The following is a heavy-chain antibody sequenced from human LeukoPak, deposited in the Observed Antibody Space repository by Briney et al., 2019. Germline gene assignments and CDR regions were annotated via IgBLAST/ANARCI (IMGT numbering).Heavy chain of an antibody. CDR3: ARAISDYHYMDV. J-gene: IGHJ6*03. V-gene: IGHV3-20*04. CDR1: GFTFDDYG. Sequence: PGGSLRLSCAASGFTFDDYGMSWVRHAPGKGLEWVSGINWNGGSTGYADSVKGRFTISRDNAKNSLYLQMNSLRAEDTALCYCARAISDYHYMDVWGKGTTVTVSS. CDR2: INWNGGST.